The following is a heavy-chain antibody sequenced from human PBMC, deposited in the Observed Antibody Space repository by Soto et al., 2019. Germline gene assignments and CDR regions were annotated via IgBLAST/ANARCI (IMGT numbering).Heavy chain of an antibody. Sequence: QVQLQESGPGLVKPSQTLSLTCTVSGGSISSGGYYWSWIRQHPGKGLEWIGSIYYSGSTYYNPSLTRRVNISVATSKNQCSLKLSSATAAATAVYYCARGVLHWGQGALVTVSS. CDR2: IYYSGST. CDR1: GGSISSGGYY. J-gene: IGHJ4*02. V-gene: IGHV4-31*03. D-gene: IGHD3-16*01. CDR3: ARGVLH.